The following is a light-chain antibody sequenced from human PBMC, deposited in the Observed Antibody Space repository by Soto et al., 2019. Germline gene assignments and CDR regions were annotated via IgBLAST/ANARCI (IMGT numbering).Light chain of an antibody. Sequence: EIVLTQSPGTLSLSPGERATLSCRASQSVSSSYLAWYQQKPGQAPRLLIYGAFSRATGIPDRFSGSGSGTDFTLTISRLEPEDFAVYYCQQYGSSPPALTFGQGTRLEIK. CDR1: QSVSSSY. CDR2: GAF. J-gene: IGKJ5*01. CDR3: QQYGSSPPALT. V-gene: IGKV3-20*01.